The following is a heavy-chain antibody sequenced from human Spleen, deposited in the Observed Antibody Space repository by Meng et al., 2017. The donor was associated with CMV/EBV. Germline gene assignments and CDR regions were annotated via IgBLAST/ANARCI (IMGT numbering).Heavy chain of an antibody. CDR2: INHSGST. D-gene: IGHD6-13*01. Sequence: VQHQQWGAGLFTPSEPVYRTFAFYGGCFSGYYWSCLRQPPGKGLEWIGEINHSGSTNDNPSLKSRVTISVDTSKNQFSLKLSSVTAADTAVYYCARIGPTWYSSSWYVDYWGQGTLVTVSS. CDR1: GGCFSGYY. V-gene: IGHV4-34*01. J-gene: IGHJ4*02. CDR3: ARIGPTWYSSSWYVDY.